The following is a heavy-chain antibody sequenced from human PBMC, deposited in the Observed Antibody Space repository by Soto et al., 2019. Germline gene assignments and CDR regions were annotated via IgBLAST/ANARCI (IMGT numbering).Heavy chain of an antibody. J-gene: IGHJ4*02. V-gene: IGHV3-30-3*01. CDR3: ARVYEGDYFDY. CDR2: ISYDGSNK. D-gene: IGHD3-16*01. Sequence: QVQLVESGGGVVQPGRSLRLSCAASGFTFSSYAMHWVRQAPGKGLEWVAVISYDGSNKYYADSVKGRFTISRDNSKNTLYLQMDSLGAEDTAVYYCARVYEGDYFDYWGQGTLVTVSS. CDR1: GFTFSSYA.